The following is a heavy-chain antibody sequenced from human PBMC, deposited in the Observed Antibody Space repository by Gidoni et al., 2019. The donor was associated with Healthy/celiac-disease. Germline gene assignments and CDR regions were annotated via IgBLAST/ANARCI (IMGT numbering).Heavy chain of an antibody. CDR2: IFSNDEK. CDR1: GFSLSNARMG. CDR3: AQTIGYCSGGSCQAGAFDI. Sequence: QVTLKESGPVLVKPTETLTLTCTVSGFSLSNARMGVSWIRQPPGKALEWLAHIFSNDEKSYSTSLKSRLTISKDTSKSQVVLTMTNMDPVDTATYYCAQTIGYCSGGSCQAGAFDIWGQGTMVTVSS. J-gene: IGHJ3*02. V-gene: IGHV2-26*01. D-gene: IGHD2-15*01.